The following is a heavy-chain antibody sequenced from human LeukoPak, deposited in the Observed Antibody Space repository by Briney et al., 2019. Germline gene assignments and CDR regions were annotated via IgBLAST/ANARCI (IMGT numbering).Heavy chain of an antibody. CDR1: RGTFSSYA. J-gene: IGHJ4*02. CDR3: ARDRHKYNYDSGGYPPY. CDR2: IIPIFGTA. D-gene: IGHD3-22*01. V-gene: IGHV1-69*13. Sequence: SVKVSCKASRGTFSSYAISWVRQAPGQGLEWMGGIIPIFGTANYAQKFQGRVKITADESTSTAYMELSSLRSDDTAVYYCARDRHKYNYDSGGYPPYWGQGTLVTVSS.